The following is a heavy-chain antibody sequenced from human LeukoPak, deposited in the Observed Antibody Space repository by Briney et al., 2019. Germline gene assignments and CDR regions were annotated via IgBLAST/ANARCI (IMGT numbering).Heavy chain of an antibody. D-gene: IGHD1-1*01. V-gene: IGHV3-7*04. CDR2: MSQDGTES. Sequence: PGGSLRLSCVASGFTFISYWMTWVRQAPGKGLEWVAQMSQDGTESYSVDSVRGRFTISRDNAKNSVYLQMSSLRPEDTAVYYCARDSTGTVFDLWGQGTLVTVSS. CDR1: GFTFISYW. CDR3: ARDSTGTVFDL. J-gene: IGHJ4*02.